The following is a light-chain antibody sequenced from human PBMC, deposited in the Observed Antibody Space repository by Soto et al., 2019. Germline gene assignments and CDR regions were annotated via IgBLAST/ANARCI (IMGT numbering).Light chain of an antibody. CDR1: QSVSSD. CDR2: GVS. V-gene: IGKV3-15*01. Sequence: EERATLSCSDSQSVSSDLAWSHQKPGQAPRLLIYGVSTRATGVPARFSGSGSGTDFTLTIIFLQAEDFAVYSCALSTVWPIRFGEGT. CDR3: ALSTVWPIR. J-gene: IGKJ4*01.